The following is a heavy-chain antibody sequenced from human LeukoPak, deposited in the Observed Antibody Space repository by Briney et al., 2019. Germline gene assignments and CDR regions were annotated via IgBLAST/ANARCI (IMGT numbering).Heavy chain of an antibody. Sequence: GASVKVSCKASGGTFSSYAISWVRQAPGQGLEWMGRIIPILGIANYAQKFQGRVTITADKSTSTAYMELSSLRSEDTAVYYCARADSSGWYGLDYWGQGTLVTVSS. CDR2: IIPILGIA. D-gene: IGHD6-19*01. V-gene: IGHV1-69*04. CDR1: GGTFSSYA. J-gene: IGHJ4*02. CDR3: ARADSSGWYGLDY.